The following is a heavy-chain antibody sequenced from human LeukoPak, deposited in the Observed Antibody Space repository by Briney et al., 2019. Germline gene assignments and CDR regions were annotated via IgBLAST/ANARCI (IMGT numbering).Heavy chain of an antibody. D-gene: IGHD2-8*02. J-gene: IGHJ6*03. V-gene: IGHV3-30*02. CDR1: GFTFRNYG. CDR2: IWSDGNNR. Sequence: GGSLRLSCATSGFTFRNYGMHWVRQATGTGLEGLSFIWSDGNNRFCADSVKGRFTISRDNSKKTLYLQMDTLRAEDTALYYCAKDPGASVSGFYMDVWGKGTTVIVSS. CDR3: AKDPGASVSGFYMDV.